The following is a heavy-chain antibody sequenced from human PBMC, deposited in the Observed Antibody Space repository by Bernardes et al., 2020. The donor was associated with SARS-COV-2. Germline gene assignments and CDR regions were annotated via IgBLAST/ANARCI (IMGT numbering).Heavy chain of an antibody. J-gene: IGHJ6*02. CDR3: ARTGSGWYGGVYYYYYGMDV. D-gene: IGHD6-19*01. CDR1: GYTFTGYY. CDR2: INPNSGGT. Sequence: ASMKVSCKASGYTFTGYYMHWVRQAPGQGLEWMGWINPNSGGTNYAQKFQGRVTMTRDTSISTAYMELSRLRSDDTAVYYCARTGSGWYGGVYYYYYGMDVWGQGTTVTVSS. V-gene: IGHV1-2*02.